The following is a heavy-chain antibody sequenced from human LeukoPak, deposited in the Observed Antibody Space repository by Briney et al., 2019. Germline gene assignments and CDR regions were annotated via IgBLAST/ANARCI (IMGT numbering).Heavy chain of an antibody. CDR2: IYYSGST. CDR3: ARDRGAAAGIDY. CDR1: GDSLSSGSYY. V-gene: IGHV4-61*01. J-gene: IGHJ4*02. Sequence: SETLSLTCTVSGDSLSSGSYYWSWIRQPPGKGLEWIGYIYYSGSTNYNPSLKSRVTISVDTSKNQFSLKLSSVTAADTAVYYCARDRGAAAGIDYWGQGTLVTVSS. D-gene: IGHD6-13*01.